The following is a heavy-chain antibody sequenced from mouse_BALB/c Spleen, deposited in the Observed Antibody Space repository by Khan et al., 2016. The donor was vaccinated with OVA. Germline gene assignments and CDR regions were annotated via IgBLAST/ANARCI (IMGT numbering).Heavy chain of an antibody. CDR3: TRRSKYGIFAY. CDR1: GYTFATYW. CDR2: INPSTGYT. D-gene: IGHD2-1*01. J-gene: IGHJ3*01. V-gene: IGHV1-7*01. Sequence: QVQLQESGADLAKPGASLEMSCKASGYTFATYWIHWVKQRPGQGLEWIGYINPSTGYTKYNQKFKDKATLTADKSSSTAYMQLSSLTSEDSAVYYWTRRSKYGIFAYWGQGTLVTISA.